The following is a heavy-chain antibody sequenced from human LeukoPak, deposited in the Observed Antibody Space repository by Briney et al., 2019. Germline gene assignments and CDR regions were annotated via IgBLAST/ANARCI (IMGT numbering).Heavy chain of an antibody. Sequence: PGGSLRLSCAASGFNFSDYSMIWVRQAPGKGLEWVSSISSSGRYILYVNSVKGRFSISRDNAKNSLFLQMNSLRAEDTAVYYCARGAKDSGTYRGYWGQGTLVTVSS. V-gene: IGHV3-21*01. D-gene: IGHD1-26*01. CDR3: ARGAKDSGTYRGY. CDR1: GFNFSDYS. CDR2: ISSSGRYI. J-gene: IGHJ4*02.